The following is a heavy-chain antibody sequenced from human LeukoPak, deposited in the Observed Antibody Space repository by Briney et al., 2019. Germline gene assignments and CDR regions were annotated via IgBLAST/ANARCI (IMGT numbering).Heavy chain of an antibody. J-gene: IGHJ4*02. Sequence: PGGSLRLSCAASGFSFSDNYMTWVRQAPGKGLEWVSVIYSGGGTYNADSVKGRFTISRDNSKNTVYLQMNNLSVDDTALYYCARGNYGSYYFDYWGQGTLVTVSS. CDR1: GFSFSDNY. CDR2: IYSGGGT. CDR3: ARGNYGSYYFDY. D-gene: IGHD3-10*01. V-gene: IGHV3-53*01.